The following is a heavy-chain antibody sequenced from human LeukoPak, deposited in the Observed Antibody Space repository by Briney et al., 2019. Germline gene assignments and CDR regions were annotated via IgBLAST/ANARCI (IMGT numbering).Heavy chain of an antibody. Sequence: SETLSLTCTVSGGSIRSGNYRWGWIRQPPGKGLEWVGNIDRRGQTSYTPSLKSRVTISVDTSKNQFSLKLSSVTAADTAVYYCARHGYGGNSGWFDPWGQGTLVTVSS. J-gene: IGHJ5*02. CDR1: GGSIRSGNYR. CDR3: ARHGYGGNSGWFDP. D-gene: IGHD4-23*01. V-gene: IGHV4-39*01. CDR2: IDRRGQT.